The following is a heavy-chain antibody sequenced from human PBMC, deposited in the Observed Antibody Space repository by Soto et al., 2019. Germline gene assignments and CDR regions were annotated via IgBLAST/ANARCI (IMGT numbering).Heavy chain of an antibody. D-gene: IGHD1-26*01. CDR2: SRNKANSYTT. J-gene: IGHJ5*02. CDR3: ARVVGAPSWLDP. CDR1: GFTFSDHQ. V-gene: IGHV3-72*01. Sequence: TGGSLRLSCAASGFTFSDHQMDWVRQAPGKGLEWVGRSRNKANSYTTEYAASVKGRFTISRDDSKNSLYLQMNSLKIEDTAVYYCARVVGAPSWLDPWGQGTLVTVSS.